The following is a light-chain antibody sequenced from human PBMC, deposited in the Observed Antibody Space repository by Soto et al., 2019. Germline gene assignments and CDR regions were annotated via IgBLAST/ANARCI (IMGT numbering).Light chain of an antibody. J-gene: IGKJ5*01. CDR2: DAS. CDR1: QSINNY. Sequence: DIVLTQSPVTLSLSPGERATLSCRASQSINNYLAWYQQKPGQAPRLLIYDASNRATGIPARFSGSGSGTDFTLTISSLEPEDFAVYYCQQRFNWQVTFGQGTRLEIK. CDR3: QQRFNWQVT. V-gene: IGKV3-11*01.